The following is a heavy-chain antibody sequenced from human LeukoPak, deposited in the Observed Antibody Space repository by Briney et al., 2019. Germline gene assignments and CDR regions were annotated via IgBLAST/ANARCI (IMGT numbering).Heavy chain of an antibody. CDR2: ISYDGSNK. Sequence: GGSLRLSCAASGFTFSSYAMHWVRQAPGKGLEWVAVISYDGSNKYYADPVKGRFTISRDNSKNTLYLQMNSLRAEDTAVYYCARGVSGYDYYFDYWGQGTLVTVSS. J-gene: IGHJ4*02. CDR1: GFTFSSYA. CDR3: ARGVSGYDYYFDY. V-gene: IGHV3-30*01. D-gene: IGHD5-12*01.